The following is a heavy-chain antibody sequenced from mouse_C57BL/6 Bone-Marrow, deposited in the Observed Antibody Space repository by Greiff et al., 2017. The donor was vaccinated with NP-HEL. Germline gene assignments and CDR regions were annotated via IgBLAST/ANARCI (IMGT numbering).Heavy chain of an antibody. Sequence: QVQLQQPGAELVKPGASVKVSCKASGYTFTSYWMHWVKQRPGQGLEWIGRIHPSDSDTNYNQKFEGKATLTVDKSSSTAYMQLSSLTSEDSAVYYCAIKQGYDVGFAYWGQGTLVTVSA. D-gene: IGHD2-2*01. J-gene: IGHJ3*01. V-gene: IGHV1-74*01. CDR3: AIKQGYDVGFAY. CDR2: IHPSDSDT. CDR1: GYTFTSYW.